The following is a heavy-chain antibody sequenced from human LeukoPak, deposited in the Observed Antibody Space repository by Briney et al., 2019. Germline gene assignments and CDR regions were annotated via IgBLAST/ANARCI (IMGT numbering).Heavy chain of an antibody. D-gene: IGHD4-17*01. CDR3: ARRGYGDFDDAFDI. J-gene: IGHJ3*02. CDR2: ISAYNGNT. V-gene: IGHV1-18*01. Sequence: GASVRVSCKASGYTFTNYGISWVRQAPGQGLEWMGWISAYNGNTNYAQRLQGRVTMTTDTSTSTAYMELRSLTSDDTAVYSCARRGYGDFDDAFDIWGQGTLVTVSS. CDR1: GYTFTNYG.